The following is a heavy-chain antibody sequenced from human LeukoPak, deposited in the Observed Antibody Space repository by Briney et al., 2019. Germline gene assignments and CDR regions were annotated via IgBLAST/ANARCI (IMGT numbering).Heavy chain of an antibody. V-gene: IGHV3-33*01. CDR2: IWYDGSNK. Sequence: PGGSLRLSCAASGFTFSSYGMHWVRQAPGKGLEWVAVIWYDGSNKYYADSVKGRFTISRDNSKNTLYLQMNSLRAEDTAVYYCARVGGAGRDGYNFRFDYWGQGTLVTVPS. J-gene: IGHJ4*02. CDR1: GFTFSSYG. CDR3: ARVGGAGRDGYNFRFDY. D-gene: IGHD5-24*01.